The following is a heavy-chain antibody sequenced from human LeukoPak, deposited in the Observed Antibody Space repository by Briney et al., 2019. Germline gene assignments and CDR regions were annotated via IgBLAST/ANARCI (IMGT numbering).Heavy chain of an antibody. D-gene: IGHD1-26*01. CDR3: ARNEVGTTVYGMDV. CDR2: MSVSGTT. Sequence: SETLSLTCTVSGVSISPYYWSWIRQPAGKGLEWIGRMSVSGTTNYNPSLKSRVTMSLDTSKNQFSSKLSSVTAADTAVYYCARNEVGTTVYGMDVWGQGTTVTVSS. V-gene: IGHV4-4*07. J-gene: IGHJ6*02. CDR1: GVSISPYY.